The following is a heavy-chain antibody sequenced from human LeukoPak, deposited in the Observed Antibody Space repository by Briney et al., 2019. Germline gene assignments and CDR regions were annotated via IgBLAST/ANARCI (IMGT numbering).Heavy chain of an antibody. CDR1: GFTFSSYG. D-gene: IGHD3-9*01. CDR2: ISYDGSNK. V-gene: IGHV3-30*18. J-gene: IGHJ4*02. CDR3: AKEGGYDILTGYFGFDY. Sequence: GGSLRLSCAASGFTFSSYGMHWVRQAPGKGLEWVAVISYDGSNKYYADSVKGRFTISRDNSKNTLYLQMNSLRAEDTAVYYCAKEGGYDILTGYFGFDYWGQGTLVTVSS.